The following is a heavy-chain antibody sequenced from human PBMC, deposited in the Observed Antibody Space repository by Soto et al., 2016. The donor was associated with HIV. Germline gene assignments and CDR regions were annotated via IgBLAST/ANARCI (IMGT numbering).Heavy chain of an antibody. J-gene: IGHJ4*02. V-gene: IGHV3-73*01. CDR3: TTLLAQTGARDY. CDR1: GFTFSGSA. CDR2: IKSKANNYAT. D-gene: IGHD7-27*01. Sequence: EVQLVESGGGLVQPGGSLKLSCAASGFTFSGSALHWVRQASGKGLEWVGRIKSKANNYATAYGESVKGRFTISRDDSKSAAYLQMNSLENRDTAVYYCTTLLAQTGARDYWGQGNPGHRLL.